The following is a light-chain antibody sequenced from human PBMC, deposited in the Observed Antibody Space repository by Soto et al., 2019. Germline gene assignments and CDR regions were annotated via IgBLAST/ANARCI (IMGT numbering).Light chain of an antibody. V-gene: IGKV3-11*01. Sequence: EIVLTQSPATLSLSPGERGTLSCRASESVTDYLAWYQQKPGQAPRLLVYDVSNRAAGIPTRFSGGGSGTDFTLTISNVEPEDFAVYYCQQYGDSPRYTFGQGTKVDIK. CDR1: ESVTDY. CDR2: DVS. J-gene: IGKJ2*01. CDR3: QQYGDSPRYT.